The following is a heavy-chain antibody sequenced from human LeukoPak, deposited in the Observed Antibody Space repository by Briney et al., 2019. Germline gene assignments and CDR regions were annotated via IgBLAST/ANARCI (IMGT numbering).Heavy chain of an antibody. CDR1: GGSISRHY. CDR3: ARVRWAYSSSWTIDY. Sequence: PSETLSLTCTVSGGSISRHYWNWIRQSPGKGLEWIGYIYYSGSTNYNPSLKSRVTISVDTSKNQFSLKLSSVTAADTAVYYCARVRWAYSSSWTIDYWGQGTLVTVSS. D-gene: IGHD6-13*01. J-gene: IGHJ4*02. CDR2: IYYSGST. V-gene: IGHV4-59*11.